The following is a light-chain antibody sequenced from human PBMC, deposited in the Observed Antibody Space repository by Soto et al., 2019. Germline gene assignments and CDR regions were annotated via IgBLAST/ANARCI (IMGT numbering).Light chain of an antibody. J-gene: IGKJ1*01. CDR2: GAS. CDR3: KQYDSSPKT. Sequence: EIVLTQSPDTLSLSPGEGASLSCRASQSVSNNYLAWYQQKPAQAPRLLIYGASSRATGIQDRFSGSGSGTDFTLTIRRLEPEDFAVYYCKQYDSSPKTFGQGTKV. CDR1: QSVSNNY. V-gene: IGKV3-20*01.